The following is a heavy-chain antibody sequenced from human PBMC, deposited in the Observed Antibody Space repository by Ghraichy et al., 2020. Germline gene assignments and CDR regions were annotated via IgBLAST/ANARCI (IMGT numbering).Heavy chain of an antibody. J-gene: IGHJ4*02. CDR2: INSGGTSI. Sequence: ESLNISCAASGFTFSGYWMHWVRQAPGEGLVWVSRINSGGTSIIYADSVRGRFTISRDNAKNTLYLQMNSLRAEDTAVYYCVREYCRGGSCFFGTGGSHFDDWGQGTLVTVSS. CDR3: VREYCRGGSCFFGTGGSHFDD. D-gene: IGHD2-15*01. CDR1: GFTFSGYW. V-gene: IGHV3-74*01.